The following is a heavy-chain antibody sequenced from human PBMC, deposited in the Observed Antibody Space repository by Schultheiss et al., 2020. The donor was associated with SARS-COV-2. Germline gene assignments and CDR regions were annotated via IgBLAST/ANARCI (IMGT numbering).Heavy chain of an antibody. CDR2: IKSKTDGGTT. J-gene: IGHJ4*02. V-gene: IGHV3-15*01. Sequence: GGSLRLSCAASGFTFSNAWMSWVRQAPGKGLEWVGRIKSKTDGGTTDYAAPVKGRFTISRDNSKNTLYLQMNSLRAEDTAVYYCAKDSEALFTSPKGNLDYWGQGTLVTVSS. CDR1: GFTFSNAW. CDR3: AKDSEALFTSPKGNLDY.